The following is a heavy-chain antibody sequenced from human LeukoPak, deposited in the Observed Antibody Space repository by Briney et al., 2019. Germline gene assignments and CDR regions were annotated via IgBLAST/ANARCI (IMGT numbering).Heavy chain of an antibody. CDR3: ARDNNGDYSLGVYYMDV. V-gene: IGHV4-4*07. J-gene: IGHJ6*03. CDR2: IYTSGST. CDR1: GGSISSYY. D-gene: IGHD4-17*01. Sequence: SETLSLTCTVSGGSISSYYWSWIRQPAGKGLEWIGRIYTSGSTNYNTSLKSRVTMSVDTSKNQFSLKLSSVTAADTAVYYCARDNNGDYSLGVYYMDVWGKGTTVTVSS.